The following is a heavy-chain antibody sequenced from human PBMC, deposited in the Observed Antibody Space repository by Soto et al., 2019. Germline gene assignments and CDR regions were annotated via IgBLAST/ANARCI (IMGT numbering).Heavy chain of an antibody. J-gene: IGHJ5*02. D-gene: IGHD6-6*01. Sequence: QVQLVESGGGVVQPGRSLRLSCAASGFTFSSYGMHWVRQAPGKGLEWVAVIWYDGSNKYYADSVKGRFTISRDNYKNTLYLQMNSLRAEDTAVYYCARQLGYSSSLPIAKNRMNWFDPWGQGTLVTVSS. V-gene: IGHV3-33*01. CDR3: ARQLGYSSSLPIAKNRMNWFDP. CDR2: IWYDGSNK. CDR1: GFTFSSYG.